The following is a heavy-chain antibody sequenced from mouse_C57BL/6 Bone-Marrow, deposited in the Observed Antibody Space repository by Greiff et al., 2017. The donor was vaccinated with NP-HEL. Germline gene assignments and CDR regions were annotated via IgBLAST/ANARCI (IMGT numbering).Heavy chain of an antibody. V-gene: IGHV1-64*01. CDR3: AREIYYYYILWYFDV. CDR2: IHPNSGST. D-gene: IGHD2-4*01. J-gene: IGHJ1*03. Sequence: QVQLQQFGAELVKPGASVKLSCKASVYTFTSYWMHWVKQRPGQGLEWIGMIHPNSGSTNYNEKFKSKATLTVDKSSSTAYMQLSSLTSEDSAVYYCAREIYYYYILWYFDVWGTGTTVTVSS. CDR1: VYTFTSYW.